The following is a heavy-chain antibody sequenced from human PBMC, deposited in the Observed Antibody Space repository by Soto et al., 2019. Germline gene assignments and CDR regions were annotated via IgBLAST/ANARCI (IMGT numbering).Heavy chain of an antibody. J-gene: IGHJ5*01. CDR3: AYTAVVVTAHFDF. V-gene: IGHV3-72*01. CDR2: SRNKANSYTT. CDR1: GFTFRDHF. D-gene: IGHD3-22*01. Sequence: GSLRVSCAASGFTFRDHFIDWVRLAPGKGLEWVGRSRNKANSYTTKYAASVKGRFTISRDDSKNSLYLQMNSLKTEDTAVYYCAYTAVVVTAHFDFWGQGTLVTVSS.